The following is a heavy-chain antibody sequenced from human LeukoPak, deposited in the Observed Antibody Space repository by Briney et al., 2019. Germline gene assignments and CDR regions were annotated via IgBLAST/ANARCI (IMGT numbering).Heavy chain of an antibody. Sequence: ASAKVSCKASGYTFTSYYMHWVRQAPGQGLEWMGIINPSGGSTSYAQKFQGRVTMTRDTSTSTVYLELSSLRSEDTAVYYCTRDGDRQSQQWLASPSVYWGQGTLVTVSS. V-gene: IGHV1-46*01. CDR2: INPSGGST. CDR3: TRDGDRQSQQWLASPSVY. D-gene: IGHD6-19*01. J-gene: IGHJ4*02. CDR1: GYTFTSYY.